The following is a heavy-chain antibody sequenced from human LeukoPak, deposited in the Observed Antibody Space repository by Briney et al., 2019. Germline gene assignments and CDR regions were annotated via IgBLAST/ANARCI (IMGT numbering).Heavy chain of an antibody. CDR1: GFTFSNYA. CDR2: ISYDGSNK. V-gene: IGHV3-30-3*01. Sequence: GGSLRLSCAASGFTFSNYAMHWVRQAPGKGLEWVAAISYDGSNKYYADSVKGRFTISRDNSKNTLYLQMNSLRAEDTAVYFCAMKYTAFDHWGQGTLVTVSS. J-gene: IGHJ4*02. D-gene: IGHD2-21*02. CDR3: AMKYTAFDH.